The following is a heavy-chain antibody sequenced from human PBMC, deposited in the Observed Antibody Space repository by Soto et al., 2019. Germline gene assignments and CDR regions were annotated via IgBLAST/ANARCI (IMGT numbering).Heavy chain of an antibody. CDR3: ARRVLNYYDSSGVPSGTFDM. Sequence: ASVKVSCKASGGTFSNYAFSWVRQAPGQGLEWMGGIIPMFGTANYAQKFQGRVTITADESTSTAYMDLSSLTSEDTAVYYCARRVLNYYDSSGVPSGTFDMWGQGTMVTVSS. D-gene: IGHD3-22*01. CDR1: GGTFSNYA. V-gene: IGHV1-69*13. CDR2: IIPMFGTA. J-gene: IGHJ3*02.